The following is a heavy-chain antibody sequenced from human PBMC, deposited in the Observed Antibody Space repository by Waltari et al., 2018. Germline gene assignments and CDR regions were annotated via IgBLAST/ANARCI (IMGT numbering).Heavy chain of an antibody. D-gene: IGHD2-2*01. V-gene: IGHV3-21*01. Sequence: EVQLVESGGGLVKPGGSLRLSCAASGFTFSSYSMNWVRQAPGKGRECVSSISSSSSYIYYADSVKGRFTNSRDNAKDSLCLQMNSLRAEDTAVYYCARSLVVPAAIGYYYYGMDVWGQGTTVTVSS. CDR1: GFTFSSYS. J-gene: IGHJ6*02. CDR2: ISSSSSYI. CDR3: ARSLVVPAAIGYYYYGMDV.